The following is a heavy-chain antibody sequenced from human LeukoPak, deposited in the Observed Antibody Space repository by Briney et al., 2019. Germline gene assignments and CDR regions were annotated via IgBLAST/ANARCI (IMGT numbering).Heavy chain of an antibody. CDR1: GFTFSSYS. V-gene: IGHV3-48*01. D-gene: IGHD3-10*01. CDR2: ISSSSSTI. CDR3: ARGGFGELFSSDY. Sequence: PGGSLRLSCAAPGFTFSSYSMNWVRQAPGKGLDWVSYISSSSSTIYYADSVKGRFTISRDNAKNSLYLQMNSLRAEDTAVYYCARGGFGELFSSDYWGQGTLVTVSS. J-gene: IGHJ4*02.